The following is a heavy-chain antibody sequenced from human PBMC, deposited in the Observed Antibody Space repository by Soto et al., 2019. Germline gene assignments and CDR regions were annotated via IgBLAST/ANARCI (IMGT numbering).Heavy chain of an antibody. J-gene: IGHJ5*02. D-gene: IGHD3-10*01. Sequence: ASVKVSCKASGYTCTSYTIHWVRQAPGQRLEWMGWINSGNGNTKYSQKFQGRVTITRDTSASTAYMELSSLRSEDTAVYYCANGSGSLIWCDPWGQGTLVTVSS. CDR1: GYTCTSYT. CDR2: INSGNGNT. CDR3: ANGSGSLIWCDP. V-gene: IGHV1-3*01.